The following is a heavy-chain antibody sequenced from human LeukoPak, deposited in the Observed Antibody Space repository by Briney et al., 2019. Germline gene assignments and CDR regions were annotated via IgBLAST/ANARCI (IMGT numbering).Heavy chain of an antibody. CDR3: AALGYTD. V-gene: IGHV3-7*01. CDR1: GFSFSSSW. J-gene: IGHJ4*02. Sequence: GGSLRLSCEASGFSFSSSWMTWVRQAPGKGLEWVATIKNDGSDKYYVDSVKGRFTLSRDNAKSSLYLQMNSLRVEDTAVYYCAALGYTDGGQGTLVTVSS. CDR2: IKNDGSDK. D-gene: IGHD2-15*01.